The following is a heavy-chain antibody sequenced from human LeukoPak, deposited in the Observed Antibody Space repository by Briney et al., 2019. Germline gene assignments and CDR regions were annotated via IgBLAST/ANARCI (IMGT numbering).Heavy chain of an antibody. CDR3: SRESGAFCPFGY. V-gene: IGHV4-4*02. J-gene: IGHJ4*02. D-gene: IGHD1-26*01. CDR1: GGSISSTNW. CDR2: ISLTGET. Sequence: PSETLSLTCGVSGGSISSTNWWGWVRQPPGQGLEWIGEISLTGETNYNPSLNGRVTMSLDGSRNQLSLTLTPVTAADTAIYYCSRESGAFCPFGYWGQGTLVIVPP.